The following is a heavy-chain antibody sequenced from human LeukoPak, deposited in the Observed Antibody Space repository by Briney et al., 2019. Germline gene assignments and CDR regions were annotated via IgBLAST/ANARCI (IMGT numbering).Heavy chain of an antibody. V-gene: IGHV3-23*01. Sequence: PGGSLRLSCAASGFTFTNYVMSWVRQAPGKGLEWVSSISGIGDNTYYADSLKGRFAISRDNSKNTLYLQMNSLRAEDTAVYYCAKYPRGHSSSSWGQGTLVTVSS. CDR2: ISGIGDNT. D-gene: IGHD6-6*01. CDR3: AKYPRGHSSSS. CDR1: GFTFTNYV. J-gene: IGHJ5*02.